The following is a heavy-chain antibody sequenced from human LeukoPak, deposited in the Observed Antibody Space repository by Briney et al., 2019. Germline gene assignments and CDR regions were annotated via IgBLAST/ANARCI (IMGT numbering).Heavy chain of an antibody. V-gene: IGHV3-23*01. J-gene: IGHJ4*02. CDR3: ARAKGVTTVTPGYFDY. D-gene: IGHD4-17*01. CDR2: ISASGGNT. CDR1: GFTFSGSA. Sequence: GGSLRLSCAASGFTFSGSAMSWVRQAPGKGLEWVSTISASGGNTYYADSVKGRFTISRDNAKNSLYLQMNSLRAEDTAVYYCARAKGVTTVTPGYFDYWGQGTLVTVSS.